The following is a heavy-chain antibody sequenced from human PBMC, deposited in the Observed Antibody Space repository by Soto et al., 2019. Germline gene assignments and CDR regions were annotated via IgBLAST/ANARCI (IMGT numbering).Heavy chain of an antibody. J-gene: IGHJ4*02. Sequence: QVQLVESGGSVVQPGRSLRLSCAASGFTFSRHGMHWVRQAPGKGLEWVAVIWYDGSNKYYADSVKGRFTISRDNSKNTLYLQMNSLRAEDTAVYYCARDEEMATISFFDYWGQGTLVTVSS. CDR2: IWYDGSNK. D-gene: IGHD5-12*01. CDR3: ARDEEMATISFFDY. V-gene: IGHV3-33*01. CDR1: GFTFSRHG.